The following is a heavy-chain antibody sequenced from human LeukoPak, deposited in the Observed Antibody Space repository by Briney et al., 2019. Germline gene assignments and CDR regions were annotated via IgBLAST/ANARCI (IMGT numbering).Heavy chain of an antibody. CDR2: IYYSGSS. CDR1: GGSISGYH. D-gene: IGHD1-1*01. Sequence: SETLSLTCNVSGGSISGYHWSWIRQPPGKGLEWLGYIYYSGSSNYNPSLKSRVTMSADTSKNQFSLKLSSVTAADTAVYYCAREPPGLENNYYYYYYMDVWGKGTTVTVSS. V-gene: IGHV4-59*12. CDR3: AREPPGLENNYYYYYYMDV. J-gene: IGHJ6*03.